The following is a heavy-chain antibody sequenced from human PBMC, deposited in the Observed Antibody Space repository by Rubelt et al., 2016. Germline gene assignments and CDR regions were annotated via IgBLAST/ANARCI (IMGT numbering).Heavy chain of an antibody. Sequence: QVQLVQSGAEVKKPGASVKVSCTASGYTFPDYGISWVRQATGQGLEWVGWISAYYGDTRDAQKFQGRVALTRDIATRTVYMDLRSLRSDDTAVYYCATGPAVTGTSAEYFQHWGQGTLVTVSS. CDR3: ATGPAVTGTSAEYFQH. D-gene: IGHD6-19*01. J-gene: IGHJ1*01. CDR2: ISAYYGDT. CDR1: GYTFPDYG. V-gene: IGHV1-18*01.